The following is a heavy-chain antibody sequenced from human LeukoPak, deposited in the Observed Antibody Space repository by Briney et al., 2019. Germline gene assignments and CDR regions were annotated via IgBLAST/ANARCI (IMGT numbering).Heavy chain of an antibody. Sequence: GGSLRLSCAASGFTFSSYSMNWVRQAPGKRLEWVSSISSSSSYIYYADSVKGRFTISRDNAENSLYLQMNSLRAEDTAVYYCARDRDQLRYFDWSLDYWGQGTLVTVSS. CDR1: GFTFSSYS. V-gene: IGHV3-21*01. CDR3: ARDRDQLRYFDWSLDY. J-gene: IGHJ4*02. D-gene: IGHD3-9*01. CDR2: ISSSSSYI.